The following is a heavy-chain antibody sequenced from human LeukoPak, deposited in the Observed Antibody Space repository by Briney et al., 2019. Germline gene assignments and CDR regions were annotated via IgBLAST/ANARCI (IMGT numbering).Heavy chain of an antibody. J-gene: IGHJ6*02. Sequence: ASVKVSCKASGYTFTSYYMHWVRQAPGQGLEWMGIINPSGGSTSYAQKFQGRVTMTRDTSTSTAYMELRSLRSDDTAVYYCARVEVPYCSSTSCPRYGMDVWGQGTTVTVSS. D-gene: IGHD2-2*01. V-gene: IGHV1-46*01. CDR2: INPSGGST. CDR3: ARVEVPYCSSTSCPRYGMDV. CDR1: GYTFTSYY.